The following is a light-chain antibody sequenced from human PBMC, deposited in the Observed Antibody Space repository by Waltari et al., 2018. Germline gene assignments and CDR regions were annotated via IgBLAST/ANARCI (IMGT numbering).Light chain of an antibody. J-gene: IGLJ3*02. CDR1: SGHSSNV. Sequence: LVLTQSPSASASLGASVKLTCTLSSGHSSNVIAWLQQQPEKGPRYLMKVNSDGSHSKGDEIPDRFSGSTSGAERYLTISSVQPEDEADYYCQTGGHGTWVFGGGTKLTVL. CDR3: QTGGHGTWV. V-gene: IGLV4-69*01. CDR2: VNSDGSH.